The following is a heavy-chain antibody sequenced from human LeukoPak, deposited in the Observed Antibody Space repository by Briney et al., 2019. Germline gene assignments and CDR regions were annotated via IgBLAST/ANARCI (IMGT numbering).Heavy chain of an antibody. D-gene: IGHD6-13*01. CDR2: IYYSGST. CDR1: GGSISSSSYY. J-gene: IGHJ4*02. Sequence: PSETLSLTCTVSGGSISSSSYYWGWIRQPPGKGLEWIGSIYYSGSTYYNPSLKSRVTISVDTSKNQFSLKLSSVTAADTAVYYCARHFGWQQLVSHFDYWGQRTLVTVSS. V-gene: IGHV4-39*01. CDR3: ARHFGWQQLVSHFDY.